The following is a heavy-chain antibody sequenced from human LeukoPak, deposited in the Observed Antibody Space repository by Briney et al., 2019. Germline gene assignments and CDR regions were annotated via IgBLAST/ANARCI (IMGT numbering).Heavy chain of an antibody. CDR1: GYTFTSYG. D-gene: IGHD5-24*01. J-gene: IGHJ4*02. V-gene: IGHV3-7*01. CDR2: IKQDGSEK. Sequence: ASVKVSCKASGYTFTSYGISWVRQAPGKGLEWVANIKQDGSEKYYVDSVKGRFTISRDNAKNSLYLQINSLRAEDTAVYYCARVGKRWLQLRGYFDYWGQGTLVTVSS. CDR3: ARVGKRWLQLRGYFDY.